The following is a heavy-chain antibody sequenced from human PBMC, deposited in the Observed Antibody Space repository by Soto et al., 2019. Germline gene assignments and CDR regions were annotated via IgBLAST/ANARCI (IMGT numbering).Heavy chain of an antibody. D-gene: IGHD3-16*01. CDR2: IYYSGST. Sequence: PSETLSLTCTVSGGSISSSSYYWGWIRQPPGKGLEWIGSIYYSGSTYYNPSLKSRVTISVDTSKNQFSLKLSSVTAADTAVYYCARRNPWGYYYYYGMDVWGQGTTVTVSS. J-gene: IGHJ6*02. V-gene: IGHV4-39*01. CDR3: ARRNPWGYYYYYGMDV. CDR1: GGSISSSSYY.